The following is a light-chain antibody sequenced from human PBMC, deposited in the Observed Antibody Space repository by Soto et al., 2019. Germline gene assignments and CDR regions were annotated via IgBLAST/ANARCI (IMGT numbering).Light chain of an antibody. Sequence: QSALTQPASVSGSPGQSITIFCTGTSSDVGGYKFVSWYQQHPGKAPKLMIYEVTDRPSGVSYRFSGSKSGNTASLTISGLQAEDEAEYYCSSYSYTNTLVFGGGTKVTVL. J-gene: IGLJ2*01. V-gene: IGLV2-14*01. CDR2: EVT. CDR3: SSYSYTNTLV. CDR1: SSDVGGYKF.